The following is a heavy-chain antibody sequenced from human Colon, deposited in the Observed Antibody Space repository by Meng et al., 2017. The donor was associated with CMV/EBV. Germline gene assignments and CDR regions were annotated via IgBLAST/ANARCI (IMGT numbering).Heavy chain of an antibody. Sequence: GESLKISCAASGFTFNNYAMRWVRQALGKGLEWVSSISTGGDMFYADSVRGRFTISRDNAMNTLYLQMNSLSTEDSAVYFCAKGHQYYGSGGYGYYYGMDVWGQGTTVTVSS. CDR2: ISTGGDM. CDR3: AKGHQYYGSGGYGYYYGMDV. CDR1: GFTFNNYA. D-gene: IGHD3-10*01. J-gene: IGHJ6*02. V-gene: IGHV3-23*01.